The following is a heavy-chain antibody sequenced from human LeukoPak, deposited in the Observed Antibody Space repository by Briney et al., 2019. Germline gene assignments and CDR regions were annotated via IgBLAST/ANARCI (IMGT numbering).Heavy chain of an antibody. Sequence: GGSLRLSCAASGFTFSSYWMSWVRQAPGKGLEGVANIKQDGSEKYYVDSVKGRFTISRVNAKNALYLQMNSLRAEDTAVYYCARPRFKLAPSDYWGQGTLVTVSS. V-gene: IGHV3-7*01. J-gene: IGHJ4*02. D-gene: IGHD2-15*01. CDR2: IKQDGSEK. CDR3: ARPRFKLAPSDY. CDR1: GFTFSSYW.